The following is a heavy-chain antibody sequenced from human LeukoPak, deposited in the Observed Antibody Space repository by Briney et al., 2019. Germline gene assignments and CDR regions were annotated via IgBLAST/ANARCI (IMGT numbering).Heavy chain of an antibody. D-gene: IGHD2-2*01. Sequence: SETLSLTCAVYGGSFSGYYWSWIRQPPGKGLEWIGEINHSGSTNYNPSLKSRVTISVDTPKNQFSLKLSSVTAADTAVYYCARMGYCSSTSCYYGAFDIWGQGTMVTVSS. CDR1: GGSFSGYY. V-gene: IGHV4-34*01. J-gene: IGHJ3*02. CDR2: INHSGST. CDR3: ARMGYCSSTSCYYGAFDI.